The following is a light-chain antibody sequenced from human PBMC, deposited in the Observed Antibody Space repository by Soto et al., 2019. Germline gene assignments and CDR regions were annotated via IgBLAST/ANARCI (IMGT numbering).Light chain of an antibody. Sequence: QSVLTQPPSASGSPGQSVTISCTGTSSDVGGYNYVSWYHQHPGKAPKLMIYEVSKRPSGVPDRFSGSKSGNTASLTVSGLQAEDEADYYCSSYAGSLYVFGTGTRSPS. CDR1: SSDVGGYNY. J-gene: IGLJ1*01. V-gene: IGLV2-8*01. CDR3: SSYAGSLYV. CDR2: EVS.